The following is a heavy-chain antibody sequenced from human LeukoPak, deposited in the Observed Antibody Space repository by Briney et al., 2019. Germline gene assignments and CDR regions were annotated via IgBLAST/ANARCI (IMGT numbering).Heavy chain of an antibody. Sequence: SQTLSLTCAISGDSLFTDSVAWNWIRQSPSRGLEWLGRTYYRSKWSFDYAVSVKSRITINADTSKNQFSLQLNSVTPEDTAMYYCARGKYTSFDNWGQGILVTVS. J-gene: IGHJ4*02. CDR1: GDSLFTDSVA. V-gene: IGHV6-1*01. D-gene: IGHD2-2*01. CDR3: ARGKYTSFDN. CDR2: TYYRSKWSF.